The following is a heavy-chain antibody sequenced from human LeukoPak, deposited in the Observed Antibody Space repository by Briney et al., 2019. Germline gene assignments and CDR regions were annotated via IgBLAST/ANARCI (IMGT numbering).Heavy chain of an antibody. J-gene: IGHJ4*02. V-gene: IGHV3-9*03. CDR3: AKGDYYDSSGPSE. Sequence: GGSLRLSCAASGFTFDDYAMHWVRQAPGKGLGWVSGIRWNSGSLGYLDSVKGRFTISRDNAKNSLYLQMNSLRAEDMALYYCAKGDYYDSSGPSEWGQGTLVTVSS. CDR1: GFTFDDYA. CDR2: IRWNSGSL. D-gene: IGHD3-22*01.